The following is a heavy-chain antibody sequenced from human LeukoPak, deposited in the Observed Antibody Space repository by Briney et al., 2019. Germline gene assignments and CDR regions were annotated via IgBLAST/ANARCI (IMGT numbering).Heavy chain of an antibody. Sequence: PSETLSLTCTVSGGSISSSSYYWGWIRQPPGKGLEWIGSIYYSGSTYYNPSLKSRVTISVDTSKNQFSLKLSSVTAADTAVYYCARHLHYYDSSGHLGYFDYWGQGTLVTVSS. J-gene: IGHJ4*02. CDR1: GGSISSSSYY. CDR3: ARHLHYYDSSGHLGYFDY. D-gene: IGHD3-22*01. CDR2: IYYSGST. V-gene: IGHV4-39*01.